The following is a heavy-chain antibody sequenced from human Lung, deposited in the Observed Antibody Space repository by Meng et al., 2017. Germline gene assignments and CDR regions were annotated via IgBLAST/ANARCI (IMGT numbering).Heavy chain of an antibody. J-gene: IGHJ2*01. CDR1: GFTFNTYA. V-gene: IGHV3-30*01. CDR3: ARDKPPNDV. Sequence: QVGVVGSGGGVVQPGGSLSLSCAAAGFTFNTYAMHWVRQAPGKGLEWVSLMSFDGAQIYYSDSVRGRFTISRDNSKNTLYLQMNSLRAEDTAVYYCARDKPPNDVWGRGTLVTVSS. CDR2: MSFDGAQI.